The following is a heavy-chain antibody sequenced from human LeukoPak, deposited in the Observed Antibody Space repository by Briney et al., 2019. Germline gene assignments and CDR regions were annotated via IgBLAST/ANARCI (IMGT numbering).Heavy chain of an antibody. CDR1: GYTFTSYG. J-gene: IGHJ4*02. D-gene: IGHD5-18*01. CDR3: ARDLRGYSYGYYFDY. Sequence: ASRKVSCKASGYTFTSYGISWVRQAPGQGLEWMGWISAYNGNTNYAQKLQGRVTMTTDTSTSTAYMELRSLRYDDTAVYYCARDLRGYSYGYYFDYWGQGPLVSVSS. CDR2: ISAYNGNT. V-gene: IGHV1-18*01.